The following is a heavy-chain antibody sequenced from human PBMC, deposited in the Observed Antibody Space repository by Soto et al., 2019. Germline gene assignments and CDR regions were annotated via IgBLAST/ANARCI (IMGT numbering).Heavy chain of an antibody. CDR1: GGSISSYY. V-gene: IGHV4-59*01. Sequence: QVQLQESGPGLVKPSETLSLTCTVSGGSISSYYWSWIRQPPGKGLEWIGYIYYSGSTNYNPSLKSRVTISVDTSKIQFSLKLSSVTAADTAVYYCARLYSSSSGWFDPWGQGTLVTVSS. CDR2: IYYSGST. J-gene: IGHJ5*02. CDR3: ARLYSSSSGWFDP. D-gene: IGHD6-6*01.